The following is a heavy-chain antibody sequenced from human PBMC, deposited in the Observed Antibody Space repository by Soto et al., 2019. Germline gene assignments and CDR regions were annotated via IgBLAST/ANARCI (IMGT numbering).Heavy chain of an antibody. J-gene: IGHJ4*02. CDR3: ARGVSDIVATYLDY. Sequence: ASVKVSCKASGYIFTSYGISWVRQAPGQGLEWMGWISAYNGNTNYAQKLQGRVTMTTDTSTSTAYMELRSLRSDDTAVYYCARGVSDIVATYLDYWGQGTLVTVSS. CDR1: GYIFTSYG. V-gene: IGHV1-18*01. CDR2: ISAYNGNT. D-gene: IGHD5-12*01.